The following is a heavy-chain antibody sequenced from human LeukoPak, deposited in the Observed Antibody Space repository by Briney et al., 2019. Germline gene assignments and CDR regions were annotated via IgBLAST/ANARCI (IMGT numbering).Heavy chain of an antibody. CDR3: AKAGGASSWYDY. CDR2: ISDSGSST. CDR1: GFTFSSYA. D-gene: IGHD6-13*01. J-gene: IGHJ4*02. V-gene: IGHV3-23*01. Sequence: GGSLRLPCAASGFTFSSYAMSWVRQAPGKGLDWVSAISDSGSSTYYADSVKGRFTISRDNSKNTLYLQMNSLRAEDTAVYYCAKAGGASSWYDYWGQGTLVTVSS.